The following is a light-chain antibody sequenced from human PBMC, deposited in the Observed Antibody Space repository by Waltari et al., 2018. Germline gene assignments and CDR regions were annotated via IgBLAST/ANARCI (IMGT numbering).Light chain of an antibody. CDR3: SSYTSSSTWV. CDR1: SSDIGGYNF. J-gene: IGLJ3*02. CDR2: DVS. V-gene: IGLV2-14*03. Sequence: QSALTQPASVSGSPGQSITISCTGTSSDIGGYNFVSWYQQHPGKAPKFIIYDVSKRPSGVSNRFSGSKSGNTASLTISGLQAEDEADYYCSSYTSSSTWVFGGGTKLTVL.